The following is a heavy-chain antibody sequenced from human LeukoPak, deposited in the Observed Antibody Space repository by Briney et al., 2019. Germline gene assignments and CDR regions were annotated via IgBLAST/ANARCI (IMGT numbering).Heavy chain of an antibody. Sequence: GGSLRLSCAASGFPFSSYWMTWVRQAPGKGLEWVANIKQDGSEKYYVDSVKGRFTISRDNAKNSLYLQMNSLRAEDTAVYYCAREEDNADEYLREDYWGQGILVTVSS. CDR3: AREEDNADEYLREDY. J-gene: IGHJ4*02. V-gene: IGHV3-7*01. D-gene: IGHD2/OR15-2a*01. CDR1: GFPFSSYW. CDR2: IKQDGSEK.